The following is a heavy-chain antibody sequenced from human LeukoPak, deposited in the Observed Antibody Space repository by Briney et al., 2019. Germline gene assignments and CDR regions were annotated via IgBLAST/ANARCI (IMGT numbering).Heavy chain of an antibody. Sequence: GESLRISCKGSGYSFTSYWISWVRQMPGKGLEWMGRIDPSDSYTNYSPSFQGHVTISADKSISTAYLQWSSLKASDTAMYYCAGQGLWFGELLPFDYWGQGTLVTVSS. CDR3: AGQGLWFGELLPFDY. CDR2: IDPSDSYT. D-gene: IGHD3-10*01. CDR1: GYSFTSYW. V-gene: IGHV5-10-1*01. J-gene: IGHJ4*02.